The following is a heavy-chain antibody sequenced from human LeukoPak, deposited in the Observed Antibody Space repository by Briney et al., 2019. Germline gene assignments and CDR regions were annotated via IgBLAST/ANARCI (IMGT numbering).Heavy chain of an antibody. CDR1: GFTSNSYA. CDR3: ARHRSSWLIDY. Sequence: GGSLRLSCAASGFTSNSYAMSWVRQAPWERLQWVSGISDSGGNTYYADSVRGRFTISRDNSKNTLYLQMNSLRAEDTAVYYCARHRSSWLIDYWGQGTLVTVSS. V-gene: IGHV3-23*01. D-gene: IGHD6-6*01. J-gene: IGHJ4*02. CDR2: ISDSGGNT.